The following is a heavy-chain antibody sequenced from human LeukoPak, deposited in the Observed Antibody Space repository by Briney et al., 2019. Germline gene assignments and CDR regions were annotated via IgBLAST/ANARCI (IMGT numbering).Heavy chain of an antibody. CDR2: IIPIFGTA. CDR1: GGTFSSYA. Sequence: ASVKVSCKASGGTFSSYAISGVRQAPGQGLEWMGGIIPIFGTANYAQKFQGRVTITTDESTSTAYMELSSLRSEDTAVYYCARQGDYYDSSGYYYWGQGTLVTVSS. V-gene: IGHV1-69*05. J-gene: IGHJ4*02. CDR3: ARQGDYYDSSGYYY. D-gene: IGHD3-22*01.